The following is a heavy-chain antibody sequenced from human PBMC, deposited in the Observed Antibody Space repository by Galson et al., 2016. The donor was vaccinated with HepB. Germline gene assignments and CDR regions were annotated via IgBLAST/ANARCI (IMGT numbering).Heavy chain of an antibody. J-gene: IGHJ4*02. V-gene: IGHV4-59*01. Sequence: SETLSLTCTVSGGSIRSYYWTWIRQPPGKGLEWIGFMYYSGTTNYNPSLKSRVTISVDTSKNQFSLKLSSVTAADTAVYYCARGRSYSDFWTGYHYFDYWGQGTLVTVSS. D-gene: IGHD3-3*01. CDR3: ARGRSYSDFWTGYHYFDY. CDR2: MYYSGTT. CDR1: GGSIRSYY.